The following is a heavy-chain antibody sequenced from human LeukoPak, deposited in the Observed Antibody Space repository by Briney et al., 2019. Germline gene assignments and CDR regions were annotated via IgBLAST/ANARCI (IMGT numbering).Heavy chain of an antibody. CDR3: ARPGESGYSYGYFDY. D-gene: IGHD5-18*01. CDR2: ISYDGSNK. CDR1: GFTFSSYG. V-gene: IGHV3-30*03. J-gene: IGHJ4*02. Sequence: GRSLRLSCAASGFTFSSYGMHWVRQAPGKGLEWVAVISYDGSNKYYADSVKGRFTISRDNSKNTLYLQMNSLRAEDTAVYYCARPGESGYSYGYFDYWGQGTLVTVSS.